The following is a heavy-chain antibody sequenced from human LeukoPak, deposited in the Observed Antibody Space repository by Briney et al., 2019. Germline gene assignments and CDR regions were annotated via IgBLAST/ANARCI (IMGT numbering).Heavy chain of an antibody. V-gene: IGHV3-7*01. CDR2: IKQDGSGK. CDR3: ARDGSGTYGHYYYGMDV. D-gene: IGHD1-26*01. J-gene: IGHJ6*02. Sequence: GGSLRLSCAASGFTFSSYWMSWVRQAPGKGLEWVANIKQDGSGKYYVDSVKGRFTISRDNAKNSLYLQMNSLRAEDTALYYCARDGSGTYGHYYYGMDVWGQGTTVTVSS. CDR1: GFTFSSYW.